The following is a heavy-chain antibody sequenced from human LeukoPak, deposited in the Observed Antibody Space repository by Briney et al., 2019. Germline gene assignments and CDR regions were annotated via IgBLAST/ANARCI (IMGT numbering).Heavy chain of an antibody. V-gene: IGHV4-59*01. J-gene: IGHJ1*01. Sequence: SETLSLTCTVSGGSISSYYWSWIRQPPGKGLEWIGYIYYSGSTNYNPSLKSRVTISVDTSKNQFSLKLSSVTAADAAVYYCARGSFGWSGYQYAEYLQHWGQGTLVTVSS. D-gene: IGHD3-3*01. CDR3: ARGSFGWSGYQYAEYLQH. CDR1: GGSISSYY. CDR2: IYYSGST.